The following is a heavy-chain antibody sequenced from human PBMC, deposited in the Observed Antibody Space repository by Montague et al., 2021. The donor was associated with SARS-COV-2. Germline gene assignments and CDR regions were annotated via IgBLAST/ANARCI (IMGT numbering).Heavy chain of an antibody. CDR3: ARYGDYGSWFDP. D-gene: IGHD4-17*01. CDR1: GFSLNTSGEG. CDR2: IYWDDDK. J-gene: IGHJ5*02. Sequence: PALVKPTQTLTLTCTFSGFSLNTSGEGVGWVRQPPGKALEWLALIYWDDDKRYSPSQKSRSTISKDTTKNEVVLTVANMDPVDTATYYCARYGDYGSWFDPWGQGTLVTVSS. V-gene: IGHV2-5*02.